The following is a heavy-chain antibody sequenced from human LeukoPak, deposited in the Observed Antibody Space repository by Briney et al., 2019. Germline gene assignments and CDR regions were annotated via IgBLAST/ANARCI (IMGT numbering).Heavy chain of an antibody. CDR1: GFTFSNYA. J-gene: IGHJ4*02. CDR3: AKHNYYDSSGTLDY. D-gene: IGHD3-22*01. Sequence: PGGSLRLSCVASGFTFSNYARTCVRQAPGKGLEWVSSISASGGTTNYADSVKGRFTISRDNSKNTVYLQMNSLRAEDTAIYYCAKHNYYDSSGTLDYWGQGTLVTVSS. V-gene: IGHV3-23*01. CDR2: ISASGGTT.